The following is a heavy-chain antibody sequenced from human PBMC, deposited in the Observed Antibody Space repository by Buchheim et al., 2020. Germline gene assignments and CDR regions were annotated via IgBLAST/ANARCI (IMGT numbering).Heavy chain of an antibody. V-gene: IGHV3-30*18. Sequence: QVQLVESGGGVVQPGRSLRLSCAASGFTFSSYGMHWVRQAPGKGLEWVAVISYDGSNKYYADSVKGRFTISRDNSKNTLYLQMNSLRAEETAVYYWANCHGSGWYHPFDYWGQGTL. CDR1: GFTFSSYG. CDR2: ISYDGSNK. D-gene: IGHD6-19*01. J-gene: IGHJ4*02. CDR3: ANCHGSGWYHPFDY.